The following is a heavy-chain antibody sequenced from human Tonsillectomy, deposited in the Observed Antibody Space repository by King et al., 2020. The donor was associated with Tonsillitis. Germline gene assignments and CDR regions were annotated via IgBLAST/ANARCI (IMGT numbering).Heavy chain of an antibody. CDR1: GYPVTGYY. V-gene: IGHV1-2*04. CDR3: ARDLRGYYDSSGYYPDAFDI. Sequence: VQLVESGAEVTKPGASVKVSCKASGYPVTGYYMNWVRQAPGQGLEWRVWINPNSGGPNYAQKFQGWVTMTRDTSISTAYMELSRLRSDDTAVYYCARDLRGYYDSSGYYPDAFDIWGQGTMVTVSS. D-gene: IGHD3-22*01. J-gene: IGHJ3*02. CDR2: INPNSGGP.